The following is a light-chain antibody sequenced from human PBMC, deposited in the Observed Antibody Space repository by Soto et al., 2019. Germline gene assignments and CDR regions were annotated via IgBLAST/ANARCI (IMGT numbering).Light chain of an antibody. CDR2: AAS. Sequence: EIVLTQSPGTLSLSPGERAALTCRASQSVNSDFIAWYQQPPGQAPRRLIYAASTRAPGIPDRFSGSGSGTDFTLTISRLEPEAFAVYYCQQYGSSPPVTFGGGTKVEIK. CDR3: QQYGSSPPVT. J-gene: IGKJ4*01. CDR1: QSVNSDF. V-gene: IGKV3-20*01.